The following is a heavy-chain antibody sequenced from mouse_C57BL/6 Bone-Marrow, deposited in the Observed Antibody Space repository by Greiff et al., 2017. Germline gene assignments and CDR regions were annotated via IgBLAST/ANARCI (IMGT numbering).Heavy chain of an antibody. CDR1: GYSITSGYS. J-gene: IGHJ4*01. CDR3: ARSYYYGSPYAMDY. D-gene: IGHD1-1*01. V-gene: IGHV3-1*02. Sequence: EVKLQESGPDLVKPSQSLSLTCTVTGYSITSGYSWHWIRQFPGNKLEWMGYIHYSGSTNYNPSLKSRISITRATSTNQFFLQLNSVTTEDTATYYWARSYYYGSPYAMDYWGQGTSVTVSA. CDR2: IHYSGST.